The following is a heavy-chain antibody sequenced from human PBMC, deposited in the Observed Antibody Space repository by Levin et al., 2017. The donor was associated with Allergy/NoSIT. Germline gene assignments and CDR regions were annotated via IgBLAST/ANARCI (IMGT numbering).Heavy chain of an antibody. CDR1: GFTFSNYA. D-gene: IGHD3-22*01. CDR2: ISGSGGST. J-gene: IGHJ4*02. Sequence: GESLKISCAASGFTFSNYAMSWVRQGPGKGPEWISGISGSGGSTSYADSVKGRFTISRDNSKNTLYLQMDGLRAEDTAVYYCVKGWDFYDATGYYPFAYWGQGTLVTVSS. V-gene: IGHV3-23*01. CDR3: VKGWDFYDATGYYPFAY.